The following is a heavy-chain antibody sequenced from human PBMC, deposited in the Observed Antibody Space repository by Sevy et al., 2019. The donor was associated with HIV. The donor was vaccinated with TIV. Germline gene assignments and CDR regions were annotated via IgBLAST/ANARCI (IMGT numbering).Heavy chain of an antibody. CDR1: GGSISSYY. J-gene: IGHJ6*03. CDR3: ARGYYDSSGYYPHYYYYYMDV. CDR2: IYYSGST. D-gene: IGHD3-22*01. Sequence: SENLSLTCTVSGGSISSYYWSWIRQPPGKGLEWIGYIYYSGSTNYNPSLKSRVTISVDTSKNQFSLKLSSVTAADTAVYYCARGYYDSSGYYPHYYYYYMDVWGKGTTVTVSS. V-gene: IGHV4-59*01.